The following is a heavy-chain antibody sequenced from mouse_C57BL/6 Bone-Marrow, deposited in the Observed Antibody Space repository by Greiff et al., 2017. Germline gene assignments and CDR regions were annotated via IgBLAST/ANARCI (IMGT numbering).Heavy chain of an antibody. CDR2: IDPANGDT. D-gene: IGHD1-1*01. CDR1: GFNIKDDY. V-gene: IGHV14-4*01. J-gene: IGHJ2*01. Sequence: VQLQQSGAELVRPGASVKLSCTASGFNIKDDYMHWVKQRPEQGLEWIGWIDPANGDTEYASKFQGKANITADTSSNKAYLQLSSLTYEATAVYDCTTTLYYYGSSTVLDYWGQGTTRTVSS. CDR3: TTTLYYYGSSTVLDY.